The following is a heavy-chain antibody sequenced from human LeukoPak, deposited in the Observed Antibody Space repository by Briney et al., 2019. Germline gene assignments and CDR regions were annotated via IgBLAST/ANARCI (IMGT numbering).Heavy chain of an antibody. CDR3: ARDHSVTGGAYYFDY. Sequence: ASVKVSCKASGYTFTGYYIHWVRQAPGQGLEWMGWINPNSGGTNYSQKFQGRVTMTRDTSISTAYMELSRLRSDDTAFYYCARDHSVTGGAYYFDYWGQGTLVTVSS. CDR2: INPNSGGT. CDR1: GYTFTGYY. V-gene: IGHV1-2*02. J-gene: IGHJ4*02. D-gene: IGHD1-1*01.